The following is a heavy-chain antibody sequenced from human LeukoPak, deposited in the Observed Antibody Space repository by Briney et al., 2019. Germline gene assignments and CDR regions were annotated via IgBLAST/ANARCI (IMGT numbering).Heavy chain of an antibody. D-gene: IGHD3-10*01. CDR1: GGSISSSSYY. Sequence: PSETLSLTCTVSGGSISSSSYYWGWIRQPPGKGLEWIGSIYYSGSTYYNPSLKSRVTMSVDTSKNQFSLKLSSVTAADTAVYYCARDRYTPREYYYGSGSYYNYYYYYMDVWGKGTTVTISS. V-gene: IGHV4-39*07. CDR2: IYYSGST. J-gene: IGHJ6*03. CDR3: ARDRYTPREYYYGSGSYYNYYYYYMDV.